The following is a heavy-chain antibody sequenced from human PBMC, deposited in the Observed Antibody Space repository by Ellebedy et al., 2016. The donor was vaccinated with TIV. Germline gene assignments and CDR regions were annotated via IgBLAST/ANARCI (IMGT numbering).Heavy chain of an antibody. V-gene: IGHV4-34*01. J-gene: IGHJ4*02. CDR3: ARDRHYYNSSGYPQDL. CDR1: GLTFSSYA. D-gene: IGHD3-22*01. CDR2: IYHSGST. Sequence: ESLKISCTASGLTFSSYAMNWVRQAPGKGLEWIGEIYHSGSTNYNPSLKSRVTISVDMSNNSFALRLISVTAADTAVYYCARDRHYYNSSGYPQDLWGQGTLVTVSS.